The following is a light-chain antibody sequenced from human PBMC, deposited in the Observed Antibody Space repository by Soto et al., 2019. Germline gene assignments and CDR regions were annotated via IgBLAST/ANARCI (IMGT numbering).Light chain of an antibody. CDR3: QQRTSWPGT. CDR2: DAS. Sequence: EIVLTQSPATLSLSPWERATLACRASQIVSNYLAWYQHKPGQAPRLLIYDASNRATGIPARFSGSGSGTDFTLTISSLEPEDFAVYYCQQRTSWPGTFGQGIKVDIK. V-gene: IGKV3-11*01. J-gene: IGKJ2*01. CDR1: QIVSNY.